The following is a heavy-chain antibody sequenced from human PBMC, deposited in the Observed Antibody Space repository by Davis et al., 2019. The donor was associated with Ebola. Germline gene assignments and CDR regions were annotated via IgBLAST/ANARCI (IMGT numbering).Heavy chain of an antibody. D-gene: IGHD2-2*01. Sequence: MPSETLSLTCTVSGGSISSYYWSWIRQPPGKGLEWIGYIYYSGSTNYNPSLKSRVTISVDTSKNQFSLKLSSVTAADTAVYYCARDVGYCSSTSCIYYYYYGMDVWGQGTTVTVSS. CDR3: ARDVGYCSSTSCIYYYYYGMDV. CDR2: IYYSGST. J-gene: IGHJ6*02. V-gene: IGHV4-59*01. CDR1: GGSISSYY.